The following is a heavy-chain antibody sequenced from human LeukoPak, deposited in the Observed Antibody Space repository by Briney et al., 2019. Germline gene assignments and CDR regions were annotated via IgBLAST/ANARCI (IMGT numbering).Heavy chain of an antibody. V-gene: IGHV1-69*01. CDR3: ARSIVVVPAAILALYYYYGMDV. CDR1: GGTFSSYA. D-gene: IGHD2-2*02. CDR2: IIPIFGTA. Sequence: GSSVKLSCKASGGTFSSYAISWVRQAPGQGLEWMGGIIPIFGTANYAQKYQGRVTITADESTSTAYMELSSLRSEDTAVYYCARSIVVVPAAILALYYYYGMDVWGKGTTVTVSS. J-gene: IGHJ6*04.